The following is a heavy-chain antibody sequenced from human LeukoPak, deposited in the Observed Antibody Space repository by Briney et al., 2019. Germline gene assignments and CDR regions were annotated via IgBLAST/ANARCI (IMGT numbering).Heavy chain of an antibody. D-gene: IGHD2-15*01. Sequence: PSETLSLTCTVSGGSISSYYWSWIRQPPGKGLEWIGYIYYSGSTNYNPSLKSRVTISVDTSKNQFSLELRSVTAADTAVYYCVRVGRVAVGYNWFDPWGQGTLVTVSS. V-gene: IGHV4-59*08. CDR3: VRVGRVAVGYNWFDP. CDR2: IYYSGST. J-gene: IGHJ5*02. CDR1: GGSISSYY.